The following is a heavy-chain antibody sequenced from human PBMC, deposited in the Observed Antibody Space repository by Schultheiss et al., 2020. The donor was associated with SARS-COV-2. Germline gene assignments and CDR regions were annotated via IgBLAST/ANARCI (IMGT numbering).Heavy chain of an antibody. CDR3: AREIQIGALDS. CDR1: GGSISSGGYS. D-gene: IGHD3-22*01. CDR2: IYYSGST. J-gene: IGHJ4*02. Sequence: SETLSLTCTVSGGSISSGGYSWSWIRQPPGKGLEWIGYIYYSGSTNYNPSLKSRVTMSTDTSKNLFSLKLTSVTAADTAVYYCAREIQIGALDSWGQGTLVTVSS. V-gene: IGHV4-61*08.